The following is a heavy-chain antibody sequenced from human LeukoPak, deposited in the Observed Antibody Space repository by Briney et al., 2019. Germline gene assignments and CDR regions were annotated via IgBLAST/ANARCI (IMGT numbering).Heavy chain of an antibody. CDR1: GFTFSGSA. Sequence: PEGSLKLSCAASGFTFSGSAMHWVRQASGKGLEWVGRIRSKANSYATAYAASVKGRFTISRDDTKNTAYLQMNSLKTEDTAVYYCTSPQDIVLVPAERMAFDIWGQGTMVTVSS. J-gene: IGHJ3*02. D-gene: IGHD2-2*01. V-gene: IGHV3-73*01. CDR3: TSPQDIVLVPAERMAFDI. CDR2: IRSKANSYAT.